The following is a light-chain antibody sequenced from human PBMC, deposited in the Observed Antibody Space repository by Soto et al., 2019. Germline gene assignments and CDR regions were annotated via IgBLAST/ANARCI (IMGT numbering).Light chain of an antibody. CDR3: QKYNGAPRT. CDR2: AAS. J-gene: IGKJ1*01. V-gene: IGKV1-27*01. CDR1: QGISNH. Sequence: DIQMTQSPSSLSASVGDRVTISCRASQGISNHLAWYQQKPGKVPKLLIYAASTLQSGVPSRFSGRGYGTDFTLTISSLQPEDVATYYCQKYNGAPRTFGQGTKVDIK.